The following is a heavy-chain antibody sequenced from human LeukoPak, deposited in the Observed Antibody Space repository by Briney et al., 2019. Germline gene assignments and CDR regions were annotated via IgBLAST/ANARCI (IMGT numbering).Heavy chain of an antibody. V-gene: IGHV3-74*01. CDR3: ASHVEFTRDH. J-gene: IGHJ1*01. Sequence: GGSLRLSCAASGFTFSSCRMHWVRQAPGKGLVWVSRINGDGSSTSYADSVKGRFTISRDNAKNPLYLQMNSLRVEDTAVYYCASHVEFTRDHWGQGTLVTVSS. CDR1: GFTFSSCR. D-gene: IGHD3-10*01. CDR2: INGDGSST.